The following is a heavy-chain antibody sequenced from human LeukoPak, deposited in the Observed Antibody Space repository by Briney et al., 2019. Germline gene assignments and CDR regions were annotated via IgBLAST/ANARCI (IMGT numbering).Heavy chain of an antibody. CDR3: ASSRYCSGGSCYGT. V-gene: IGHV4-34*01. D-gene: IGHD2-15*01. Sequence: PSETLSLTCAVYGGSFSGYYWSWIRQPPGKGLEWIGEINHSGSTNYNPSLKSRVTISVDTSKNQFSLKLSSVTAADTAVYYCASSRYCSGGSCYGTWGQGTLVTVSS. J-gene: IGHJ5*02. CDR2: INHSGST. CDR1: GGSFSGYY.